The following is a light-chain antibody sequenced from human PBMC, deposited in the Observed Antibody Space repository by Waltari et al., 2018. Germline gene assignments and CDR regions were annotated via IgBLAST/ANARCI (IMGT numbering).Light chain of an antibody. CDR3: QQRINWPLT. CDR2: DAS. V-gene: IGKV3-11*01. CDR1: QSVRSF. Sequence: EIVLTHSPATLSLSPGERATLSCRASQSVRSFLAWYQQKPGQAPRLLIHDASNRATGIPVRFSGSGSGTDFTLTISSLEPEDFAVYYCQQRINWPLTFGGGTKVEIK. J-gene: IGKJ4*01.